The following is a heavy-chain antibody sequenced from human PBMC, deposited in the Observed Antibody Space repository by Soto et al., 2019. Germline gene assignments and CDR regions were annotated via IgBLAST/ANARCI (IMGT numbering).Heavy chain of an antibody. Sequence: PSETLSLTCTVSGGSISSYHWSWIRQPPGKGLEWIGYIYYSGSTNYNPSLKSRVTISVDTSKKQFSLKLSSVTAADTAVYYCARVGTAVAGPYNWFDPWGQGTLVTVSS. J-gene: IGHJ5*02. V-gene: IGHV4-59*01. CDR3: ARVGTAVAGPYNWFDP. CDR1: GGSISSYH. CDR2: IYYSGST. D-gene: IGHD6-19*01.